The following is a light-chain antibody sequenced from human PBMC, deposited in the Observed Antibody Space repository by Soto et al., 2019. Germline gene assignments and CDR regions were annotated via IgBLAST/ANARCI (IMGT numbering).Light chain of an antibody. V-gene: IGKV1-27*01. J-gene: IGKJ3*01. CDR2: AAS. CDR1: QDISSY. CDR3: QKYEGDRFT. Sequence: DIQMTQSPSSLSASVGDRVTITCRASQDISSYLAWYQQKPGKVPQLLIYAASTVHSGVPSRFSGSGSGTDFTLTISSLQAEDVATYYCQKYEGDRFTFGPGTKVEIK.